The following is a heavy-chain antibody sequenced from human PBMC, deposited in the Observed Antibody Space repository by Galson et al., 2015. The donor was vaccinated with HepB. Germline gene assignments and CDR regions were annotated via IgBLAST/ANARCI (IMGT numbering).Heavy chain of an antibody. J-gene: IGHJ4*02. V-gene: IGHV1-69-2*01. D-gene: IGHD3-16*01. CDR3: AKVAILGAIPHYFHY. CDR1: GYTFIAYF. Sequence: VKVSCKVSGYTFIAYFLQWVQQAPGKAPEWMGVVDPEDGDTVYAEKFQDRVTITTDMSTDTAYMELSSLTAEDTAIYYCAKVAILGAIPHYFHYWGRGTLVSVSS. CDR2: VDPEDGDT.